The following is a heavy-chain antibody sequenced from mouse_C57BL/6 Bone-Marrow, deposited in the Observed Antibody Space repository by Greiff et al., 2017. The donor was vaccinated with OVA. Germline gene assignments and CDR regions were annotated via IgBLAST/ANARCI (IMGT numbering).Heavy chain of an antibody. Sequence: EVHLVESGGGLVKPGGSLKLSCAASGFTFSSYAMSWVRQTPEKRLEWVATISDGGSYTYYPDNVKGRFTISRDNAKNNLYLQMSHLKSEDTAMYYCARDRGITTVYARDYWGQGTSVTVSS. J-gene: IGHJ4*01. D-gene: IGHD2-4*01. CDR2: ISDGGSYT. CDR1: GFTFSSYA. V-gene: IGHV5-4*01. CDR3: ARDRGITTVYARDY.